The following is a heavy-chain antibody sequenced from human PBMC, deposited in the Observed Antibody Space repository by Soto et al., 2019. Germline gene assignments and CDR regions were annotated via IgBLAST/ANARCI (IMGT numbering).Heavy chain of an antibody. V-gene: IGHV1-69*01. J-gene: IGHJ6*02. D-gene: IGHD6-19*01. Sequence: QAQLEQSGGEVKKPGSSVKVSCKASRVAFSKFIVTWVRQAPGLGLEWVGGIIPIFGTANYAQKFQGRVTNTADESTSTSSMEVNNLRSEDTAVYYCAKVRYSSPMGYYYGMDVWGQGTTVTVSS. CDR1: RVAFSKFI. CDR3: AKVRYSSPMGYYYGMDV. CDR2: IIPIFGTA.